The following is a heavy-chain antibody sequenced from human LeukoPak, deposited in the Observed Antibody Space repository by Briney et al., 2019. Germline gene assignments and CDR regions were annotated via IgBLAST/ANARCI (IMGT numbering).Heavy chain of an antibody. D-gene: IGHD2-2*02. V-gene: IGHV4-59*01. CDR2: IYDSGST. CDR1: GGSISTYY. Sequence: SETLSLTCTVSGGSISTYYWSWIRQPPGKGLERIGYIYDSGSTNYNPSLKSRVTISEDTSKRQFSLKLRSVTAADTAVYYCARVVGRYCSSTSCYIDYWGQGTLVTVSS. J-gene: IGHJ4*02. CDR3: ARVVGRYCSSTSCYIDY.